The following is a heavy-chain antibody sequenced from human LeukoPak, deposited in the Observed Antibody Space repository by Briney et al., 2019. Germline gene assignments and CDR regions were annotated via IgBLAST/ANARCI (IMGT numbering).Heavy chain of an antibody. CDR3: ARGRGYGGNYLRSFDI. Sequence: SETLSLTCTVSGDSITGGGYYWSWIRHNPGKGLEWIGYIYYSGRTEYNPSLKSRVTMSVDTSENQFSLKLSSVTAADTAIYYCARGRGYGGNYLRSFDIWGQGTMVTVSS. V-gene: IGHV4-31*03. CDR2: IYYSGRT. J-gene: IGHJ3*02. D-gene: IGHD1-26*01. CDR1: GDSITGGGYY.